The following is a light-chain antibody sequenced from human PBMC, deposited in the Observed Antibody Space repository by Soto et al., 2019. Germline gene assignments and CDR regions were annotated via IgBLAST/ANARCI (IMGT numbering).Light chain of an antibody. CDR3: QQYENLPT. V-gene: IGKV1-33*01. CDR1: QNINNY. J-gene: IGKJ5*01. CDR2: DAS. Sequence: IHLAPSPSPLSASVGESGAHPGQASQNINNYLNWYQQKPGRAPKLLIYDASNLEAGVPSRFRGSGSGTDFTFTISRLQPEDIATYYCQQYENLPTFGQGTRLEIK.